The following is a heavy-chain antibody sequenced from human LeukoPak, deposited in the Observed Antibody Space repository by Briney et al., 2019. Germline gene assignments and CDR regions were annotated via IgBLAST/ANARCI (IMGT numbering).Heavy chain of an antibody. V-gene: IGHV3-7*01. J-gene: IGHJ4*02. CDR2: IKQDGSEK. CDR1: GFTFSSYE. D-gene: IGHD5-18*01. CDR3: ARPRAMAKYYFDY. Sequence: GGSLRLSCAASGFTFSSYEMNWVRQAPGKGLEWVANIKQDGSEKYYVDSVKGRFTISRDNAKNSLYLQMNSLRAEDTAVYYCARPRAMAKYYFDYWGQGTLVTVSS.